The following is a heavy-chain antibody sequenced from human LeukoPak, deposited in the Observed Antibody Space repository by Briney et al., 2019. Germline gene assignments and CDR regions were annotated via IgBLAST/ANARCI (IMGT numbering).Heavy chain of an antibody. V-gene: IGHV1-2*02. D-gene: IGHD6-19*01. CDR1: GYTFTGYY. Sequence: ASVKVSCKASGYTFTGYYMHWVRQAPGQGLEWMGWINPNSGGTNYAQKFQGRVTMTRDTSISTAYMELSRLRSDDTAVYYCARDANMAGLAYDYYYYMDVWGKGTTVTVSS. CDR2: INPNSGGT. J-gene: IGHJ6*03. CDR3: ARDANMAGLAYDYYYYMDV.